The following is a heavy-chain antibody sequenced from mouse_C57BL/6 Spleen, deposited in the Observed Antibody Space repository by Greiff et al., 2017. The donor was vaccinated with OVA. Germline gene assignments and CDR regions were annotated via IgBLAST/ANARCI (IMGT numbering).Heavy chain of an antibody. D-gene: IGHD1-1*01. CDR1: GFTFSSYG. CDR2: ISSGGSYT. CDR3: ARPHYYDSSYGYFDY. V-gene: IGHV5-6*01. J-gene: IGHJ2*01. Sequence: EVKLEESGGDLVKPGGSLKLSCAASGFTFSSYGMSWVRQTPDKRLEWVATISSGGSYTYYPDSVKGRFIITRDNAKNTLYLQMSSLTSEDTAMYYCARPHYYDSSYGYFDYWGQGTTLTVSS.